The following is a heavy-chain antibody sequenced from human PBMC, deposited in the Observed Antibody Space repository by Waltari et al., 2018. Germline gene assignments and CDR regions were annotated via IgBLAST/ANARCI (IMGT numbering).Heavy chain of an antibody. Sequence: EVQLVESGGGLVQPGRSLRLSCTASGFTFGDYAMSWVRQAPGKGLEWVGFIRSKAYGGTTEYAASVKGRFTISRDDSKSIAYLQMNSLKTEDTAVYYCTGLRFLTDAFDYWGQGTLVTVSS. V-gene: IGHV3-49*04. J-gene: IGHJ4*02. CDR2: IRSKAYGGTT. CDR1: GFTFGDYA. CDR3: TGLRFLTDAFDY. D-gene: IGHD3-3*01.